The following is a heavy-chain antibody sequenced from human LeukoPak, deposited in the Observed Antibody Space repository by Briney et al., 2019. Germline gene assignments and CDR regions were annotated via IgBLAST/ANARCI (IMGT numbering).Heavy chain of an antibody. J-gene: IGHJ5*02. D-gene: IGHD3-10*01. CDR2: IYYSGST. V-gene: IGHV4-39*01. CDR1: VGSMSSSSYY. Sequence: SETLSLTCTVSVGSMSSSSYYWGWIRQTPGRGLEWIGSIYYSGSTYYNPSLKSRVTISVDTSKNQFSLKLSSVTAADTAVYYCARQGGEYALNWFDPWGQGTLVTVSS. CDR3: ARQGGEYALNWFDP.